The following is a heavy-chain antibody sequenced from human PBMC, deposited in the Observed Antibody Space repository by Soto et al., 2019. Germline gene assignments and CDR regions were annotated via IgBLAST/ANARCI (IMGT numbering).Heavy chain of an antibody. J-gene: IGHJ4*02. V-gene: IGHV3-23*01. CDR1: GFTFSNYA. Sequence: EVQLLESGGGLVQPGGSLRLSCATSGFTFSNYAMSWVRQAPGKGLEWVSAISGSGGSTYYADSVKGRFSISRDSSKNTLYLQMNSLRAEDTAVYYCAKDYPPAPYYYDSTGHYTVNWGQGTLVTVSS. CDR2: ISGSGGST. CDR3: AKDYPPAPYYYDSTGHYTVN. D-gene: IGHD3-22*01.